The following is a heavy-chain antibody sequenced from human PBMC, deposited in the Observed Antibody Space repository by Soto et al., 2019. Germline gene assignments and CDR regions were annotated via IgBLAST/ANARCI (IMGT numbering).Heavy chain of an antibody. V-gene: IGHV5-10-1*01. CDR3: ARSWGSVYDSFGMDV. J-gene: IGHJ6*02. Sequence: RGDSLKISCKGSGYSFTSYWISWVRQMPGKGLEWMGRIDPSDSYTNYSPSFQGHVTISADKSISTAYLQWSSLKASDTAMYYCARSWGSVYDSFGMDVWGQGTTVTVSS. CDR1: GYSFTSYW. D-gene: IGHD3-16*01. CDR2: IDPSDSYT.